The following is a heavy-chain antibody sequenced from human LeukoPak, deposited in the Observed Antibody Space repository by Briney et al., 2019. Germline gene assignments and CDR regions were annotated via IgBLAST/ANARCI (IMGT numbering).Heavy chain of an antibody. D-gene: IGHD6-13*01. CDR3: ARDSAGNDY. CDR1: GFTLSTYW. J-gene: IGHJ4*02. CDR2: IKQDGSEK. V-gene: IGHV3-7*01. Sequence: PGGSLRLSCAASGFTLSTYWMSWARQAPGKGLEWVANIKQDGSEKYYVDSVKGRFTISRDSAKNSLYLQMNSLRAEDTAMYYCARDSAGNDYWGQGTLVTVSS.